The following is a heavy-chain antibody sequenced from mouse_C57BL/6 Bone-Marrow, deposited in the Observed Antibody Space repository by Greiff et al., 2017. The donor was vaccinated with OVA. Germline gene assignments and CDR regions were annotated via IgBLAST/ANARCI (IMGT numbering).Heavy chain of an antibody. J-gene: IGHJ3*01. CDR2: ISSGSSTI. CDR3: ARRDGPGFAY. V-gene: IGHV5-17*01. CDR1: GFTFSDYG. D-gene: IGHD2-3*01. Sequence: EVKLMESGGGLVKPGGSLKLSCAASGFTFSDYGMHWVRQAPEKGLEWVAYISSGSSTIYYADTVKGRFTISRDNAKNTLFPQMTSLRSEDTAMYYCARRDGPGFAYWGQGTLVTVSA.